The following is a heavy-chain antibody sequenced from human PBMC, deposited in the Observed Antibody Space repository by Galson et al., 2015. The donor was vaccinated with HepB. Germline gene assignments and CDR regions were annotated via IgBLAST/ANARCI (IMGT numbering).Heavy chain of an antibody. CDR1: GGSISSYY. Sequence: LSLTCTVSGGSISSYYWSWIRQPAGKGLEWIGRIYTSGSTNYNPSLKSRVTMSVDTSKNQFSLKLSSVIAADTAVYYCARDGHIAVAGTSWFDPWGQGTLV. V-gene: IGHV4-4*07. J-gene: IGHJ5*02. CDR2: IYTSGST. CDR3: ARDGHIAVAGTSWFDP. D-gene: IGHD6-19*01.